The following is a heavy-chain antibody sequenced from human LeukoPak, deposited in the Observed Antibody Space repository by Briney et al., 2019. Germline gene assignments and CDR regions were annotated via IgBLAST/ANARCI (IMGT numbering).Heavy chain of an antibody. Sequence: GGSLRLSCAASGFTFSSYGMSWVRQAPGKGLEWVSAINGSGGRTNYADSVKGRFTISRDNSKNTLYLQMNSLRAEDTAVYYCAKDFLPRTTPRYFDLWGRGTLVTVSS. V-gene: IGHV3-23*01. CDR2: INGSGGRT. CDR3: AKDFLPRTTPRYFDL. J-gene: IGHJ2*01. D-gene: IGHD1-14*01. CDR1: GFTFSSYG.